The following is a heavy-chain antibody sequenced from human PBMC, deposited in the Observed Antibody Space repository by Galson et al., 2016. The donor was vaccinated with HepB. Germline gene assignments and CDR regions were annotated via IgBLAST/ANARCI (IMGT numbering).Heavy chain of an antibody. J-gene: IGHJ6*02. V-gene: IGHV3-9*01. CDR3: AKDIGGYCSDTSCSAYYYGMDV. D-gene: IGHD2-2*01. Sequence: SLRLSCAASGFTFDDYAMHWVRQAPGKGLEWVSGISWNSGSIGYADSVKGRFTISRDNAKNSLYLQMNSLRAEDTALYYCAKDIGGYCSDTSCSAYYYGMDVWGQGTMVTVSS. CDR1: GFTFDDYA. CDR2: ISWNSGSI.